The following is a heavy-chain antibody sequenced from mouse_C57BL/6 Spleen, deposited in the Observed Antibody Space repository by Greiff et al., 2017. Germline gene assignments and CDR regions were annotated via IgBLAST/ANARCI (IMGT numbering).Heavy chain of an antibody. CDR1: GYTFTSYW. D-gene: IGHD1-1*01. CDR3: ARSDVYGSIPWFAY. Sequence: QVQLQQPGAELVKPGASVKLSCKASGYTFTSYWMHWVKQRPGQGLEWIGMIHPNSGSTNYNEKFKSKATLTVDKSSSTAYMQLSSLTSEDSAVYYGARSDVYGSIPWFAYWGQGTLVTVSA. J-gene: IGHJ3*01. V-gene: IGHV1-64*01. CDR2: IHPNSGST.